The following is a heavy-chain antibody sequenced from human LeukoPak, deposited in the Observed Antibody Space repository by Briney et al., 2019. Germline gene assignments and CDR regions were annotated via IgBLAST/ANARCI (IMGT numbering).Heavy chain of an antibody. J-gene: IGHJ4*02. CDR2: IIPIFGTA. Sequence: ASVKVSCKASGGTFSSYAISWVRQAPGQGLEWMGGIIPIFGTAIYAQRFQGRVTITADKSTSTACMELSSLRSEDTAMYYCSNYKNLRFDYWGQGTLVTVSS. CDR1: GGTFSSYA. CDR3: SNYKNLRFDY. V-gene: IGHV1-69*06. D-gene: IGHD4-17*01.